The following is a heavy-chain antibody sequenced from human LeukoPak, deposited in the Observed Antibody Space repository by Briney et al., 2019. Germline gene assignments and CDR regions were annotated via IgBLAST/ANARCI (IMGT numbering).Heavy chain of an antibody. V-gene: IGHV4-39*01. CDR2: IYYSGST. CDR1: GGSISSSSHY. D-gene: IGHD5-18*01. J-gene: IGHJ4*02. Sequence: SETLSLTCTVSGGSISSSSHYWGWIRQPPGKGLEWIGSIYYSGSTYYNPSLKSRVTISVDTSKNQFSLKLSSVTAADTAVYYCASGYSYGSVLRYWGQGTLVTVSS. CDR3: ASGYSYGSVLRY.